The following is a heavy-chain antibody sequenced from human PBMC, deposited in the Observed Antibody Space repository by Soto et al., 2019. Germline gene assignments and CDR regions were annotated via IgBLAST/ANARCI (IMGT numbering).Heavy chain of an antibody. CDR3: ASILVVAAHDAFDI. V-gene: IGHV4-38-2*01. CDR1: GYSISSGYY. Sequence: SATLSLTCAVSGYSISSGYYWGWIRQPPGKGLEWIGSIYHSGSTYYNPSLKSRVTISVDTSKNQFSLKLSSVTAADTAVYYCASILVVAAHDAFDIWGQGTMVTVS. CDR2: IYHSGST. D-gene: IGHD2-15*01. J-gene: IGHJ3*02.